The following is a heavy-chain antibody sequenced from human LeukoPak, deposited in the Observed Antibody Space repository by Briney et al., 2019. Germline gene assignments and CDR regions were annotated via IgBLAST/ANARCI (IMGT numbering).Heavy chain of an antibody. J-gene: IGHJ5*02. CDR3: ARALFGVATPFDP. V-gene: IGHV1-8*01. CDR2: MNPNSGNT. CDR1: GYTFTSYD. Sequence: ASVKVSCTASGYTFTSYDINWVRQATGQGLEWMGWMNPNSGNTGYAQKFQGRVTMTRNTSISTAYMELSSLRSEDTAVYYCARALFGVATPFDPWGQGTLVTVSS. D-gene: IGHD3-3*01.